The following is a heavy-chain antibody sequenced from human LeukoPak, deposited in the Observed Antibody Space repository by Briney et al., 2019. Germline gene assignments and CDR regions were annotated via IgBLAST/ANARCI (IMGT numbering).Heavy chain of an antibody. CDR2: IYSGGST. CDR3: ARTTYYYDSSGYHTWGVFDY. J-gene: IGHJ4*02. D-gene: IGHD3-22*01. V-gene: IGHV3-53*01. Sequence: GGSLRLSCAASGFTVSSNYISWVRQAPGKGLEWVSVIYSGGSTYYADSVKGRFTISRDNSKNTLYLQMNSLRAEDTAVYYCARTTYYYDSSGYHTWGVFDYWGQGTLVTVSS. CDR1: GFTVSSNY.